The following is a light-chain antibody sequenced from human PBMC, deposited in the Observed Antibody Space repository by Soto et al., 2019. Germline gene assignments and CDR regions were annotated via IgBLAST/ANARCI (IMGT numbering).Light chain of an antibody. CDR1: QSISIN. CDR3: KQYNNWIT. V-gene: IGKV3-15*01. CDR2: DAS. J-gene: IGKJ5*01. Sequence: EIVSTQSPATLSVSPGERATLSCRASQSISINLAWYQQKPGQAPRVLIYDASNTATGVQARFSGSWSGTESTLTIRSLQSEDSAVYYCKQYNNWITFGQGTRLEIK.